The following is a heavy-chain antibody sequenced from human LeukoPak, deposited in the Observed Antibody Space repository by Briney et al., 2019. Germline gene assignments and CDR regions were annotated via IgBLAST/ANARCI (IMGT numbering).Heavy chain of an antibody. CDR3: ARDPSGGYTNDLDY. CDR2: ISGSGGST. V-gene: IGHV3-23*01. J-gene: IGHJ4*02. D-gene: IGHD5-12*01. CDR1: GFTFSNYG. Sequence: GGTLRLSCAASGFTFSNYGMSWVRQAPGKGLEWVSVISGSGGSTYYADSVKGRFTISRDNAKNTLYLQMNSLRAEDTAVYYCARDPSGGYTNDLDYWGQGTLVTVSS.